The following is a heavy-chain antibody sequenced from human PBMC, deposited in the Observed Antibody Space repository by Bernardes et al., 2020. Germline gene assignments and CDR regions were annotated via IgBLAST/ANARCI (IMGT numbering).Heavy chain of an antibody. CDR1: GYIFTNHG. V-gene: IGHV1-18*01. Sequence: ASVKVSCKASGYIFTNHGISWVRQAPGQGLEWMGWISGYNGETRYAQKFQGRVSVTTDTSTSTAYMDLRSLRSDDTAVYYCAREHLNTVDYYNGMDVWGQGTTVTVSS. CDR3: AREHLNTVDYYNGMDV. J-gene: IGHJ6*02. CDR2: ISGYNGET. D-gene: IGHD4-4*01.